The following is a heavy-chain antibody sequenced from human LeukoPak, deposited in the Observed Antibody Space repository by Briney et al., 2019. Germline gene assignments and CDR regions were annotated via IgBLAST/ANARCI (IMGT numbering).Heavy chain of an antibody. D-gene: IGHD3-22*01. CDR3: TRYYDSSGYDSDY. V-gene: IGHV3-49*04. Sequence: GGSLRLSCTASGFTFGDYAMSWVRQAPGKGLEWVGFIRSKAYGGTTEYAASVKGRFTISRDDSKSIAYLQMNSLKTEDTAVYYCTRYYDSSGYDSDYWGQGTLVTVSS. J-gene: IGHJ4*02. CDR2: IRSKAYGGTT. CDR1: GFTFGDYA.